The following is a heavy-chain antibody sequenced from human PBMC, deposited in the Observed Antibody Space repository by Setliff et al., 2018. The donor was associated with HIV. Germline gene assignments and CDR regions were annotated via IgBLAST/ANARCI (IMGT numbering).Heavy chain of an antibody. Sequence: SETLSLTCAVYGGSFSGYYWGWIRQPPGKGLEWIGEIHHSGITNYNPSLKSRVTISIDTSKNQFSLKLSSVTAADTAVYSCARATPFVVVPAAPNYYCYMDVWGKGTTVTVSS. D-gene: IGHD2-2*01. CDR2: IHHSGIT. CDR3: ARATPFVVVPAAPNYYCYMDV. CDR1: GGSFSGYY. J-gene: IGHJ6*03. V-gene: IGHV4-34*01.